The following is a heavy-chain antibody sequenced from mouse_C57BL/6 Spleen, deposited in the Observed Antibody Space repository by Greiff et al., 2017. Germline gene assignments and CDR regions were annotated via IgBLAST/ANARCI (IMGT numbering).Heavy chain of an antibody. J-gene: IGHJ4*01. CDR2: IHPNSGST. V-gene: IGHV1-64*01. Sequence: VQLQESGAELVKPGASVKLSCKASGYTFTSYWMHWVKQRPGQGLEWIGMIHPNSGSTNYNEKFKSKATLTVDKSSSTAYMQLSSLTSEDSAVSYCARPSSYDAMDYWGQGTSVTVSS. D-gene: IGHD1-1*01. CDR3: ARPSSYDAMDY. CDR1: GYTFTSYW.